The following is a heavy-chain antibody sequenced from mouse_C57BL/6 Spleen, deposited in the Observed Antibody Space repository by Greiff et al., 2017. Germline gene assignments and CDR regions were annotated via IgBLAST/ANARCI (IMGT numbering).Heavy chain of an antibody. CDR3: ARKRALGNGRYYEGYFDV. V-gene: IGHV1-69*01. J-gene: IGHJ1*03. Sequence: QVQLQQPGAELVMPGASVKLSCKASGYTFTSYWMHWVKQRPGQGLEWIGEIDPSDSYTNYNQKFKGKSTLTVDKSSSTAYMQLSSLTSEDSAVYYCARKRALGNGRYYEGYFDVWGTGTTVTVSS. CDR1: GYTFTSYW. CDR2: IDPSDSYT. D-gene: IGHD2-4*01.